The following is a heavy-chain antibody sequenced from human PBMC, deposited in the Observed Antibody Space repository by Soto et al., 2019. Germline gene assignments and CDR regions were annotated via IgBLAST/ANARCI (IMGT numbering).Heavy chain of an antibody. CDR2: IKQDGSEK. D-gene: IGHD6-19*01. V-gene: IGHV3-7*03. Sequence: GGSLRLSCAASGFTFSSYWMSWVRQAPGKGLEWVANIKQDGSEKYYVDSVKGLFTISRDNAKNSLCLQMNSLRAEDTAVYYCARARRYGSGWCYYSSYMDVWGKGPTFT. CDR1: GFTFSSYW. CDR3: ARARRYGSGWCYYSSYMDV. J-gene: IGHJ6*03.